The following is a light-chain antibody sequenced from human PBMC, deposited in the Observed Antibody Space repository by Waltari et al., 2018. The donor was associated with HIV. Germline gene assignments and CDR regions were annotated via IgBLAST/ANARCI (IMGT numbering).Light chain of an antibody. V-gene: IGLV1-40*01. J-gene: IGLJ1*01. CDR3: QSYDRSVSGSDV. Sequence: QSVLTQPPSVSGSPEQTVTISCTGRNYNIGAGQDVQCYQQLPGPAPKRRIYNYSWRRTGVPDRFAGSKSGTSASLAITGHQAEDEADYYRQSYDRSVSGSDVFGTGTKVTGL. CDR2: NYS. CDR1: NYNIGAGQD.